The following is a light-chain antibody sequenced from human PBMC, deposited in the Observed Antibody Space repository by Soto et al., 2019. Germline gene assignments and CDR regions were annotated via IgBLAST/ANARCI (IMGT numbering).Light chain of an antibody. CDR2: DAS. CDR1: QSVSSN. Sequence: EIVMTQSPATLSVSPGESATLSCRASQSVSSNLAGHQQKPGKATRILMYDASNRDTGISARFSDSGSGTEFTLTISSLQSEDFAVYYCQQYHNWPITFGQGTRLEIK. V-gene: IGKV3-15*01. J-gene: IGKJ5*01. CDR3: QQYHNWPIT.